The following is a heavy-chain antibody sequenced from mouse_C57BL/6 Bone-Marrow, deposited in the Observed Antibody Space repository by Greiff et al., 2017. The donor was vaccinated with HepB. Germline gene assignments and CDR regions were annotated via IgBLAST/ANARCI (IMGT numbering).Heavy chain of an antibody. CDR3: APFYYYGSIPFAY. CDR2: INPSSGYT. CDR1: GYTFTSYW. J-gene: IGHJ3*01. D-gene: IGHD1-1*01. Sequence: VQLKESGAELAKPGASVKLSCKASGYTFTSYWMHWVKQRPGQGLEWIGYINPSSGYTKYNQKFKDKATLTADKSSSTAYMQLSSLTYEDSAVYYCAPFYYYGSIPFAYWGQGTLVTVSA. V-gene: IGHV1-7*01.